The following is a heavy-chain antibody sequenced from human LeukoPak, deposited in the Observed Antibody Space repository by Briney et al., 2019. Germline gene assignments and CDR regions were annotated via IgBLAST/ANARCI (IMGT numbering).Heavy chain of an antibody. V-gene: IGHV4-39*01. J-gene: IGHJ4*02. D-gene: IGHD5-24*01. CDR2: IYYGGST. Sequence: SETLSLTCTVSGGSISSTTYYWGWIRQPPGKGLEWIGSIYYGGSTYYNPSLKSRVTMSVDTSKNQFSLKLSSVTAADTAVYYCVEMATRWYFDYWGQGTLATVSS. CDR1: GGSISSTTYY. CDR3: VEMATRWYFDY.